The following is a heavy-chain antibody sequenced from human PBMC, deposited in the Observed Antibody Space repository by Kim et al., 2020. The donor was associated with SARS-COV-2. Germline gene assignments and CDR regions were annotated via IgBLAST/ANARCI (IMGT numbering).Heavy chain of an antibody. D-gene: IGHD2-15*01. V-gene: IGHV4-39*07. J-gene: IGHJ5*02. CDR3: ARRAYCRGGSCFTGGFDT. CDR2: IFYSGTT. Sequence: SETLSLTCIVSGDSISSSSYYWGWIRQPPGKGLEWIGNIFYSGTTYYNPSLESRVTISVHTSKKQFSLDLKSVTAAETALYYCARRAYCRGGSCFTGGFDTWGQGILVTVSS. CDR1: GDSISSSSYY.